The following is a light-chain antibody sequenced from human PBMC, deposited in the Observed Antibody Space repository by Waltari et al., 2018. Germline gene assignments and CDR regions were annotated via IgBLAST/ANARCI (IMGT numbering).Light chain of an antibody. V-gene: IGLV10-54*04. Sequence: QAGLTQPPSVSKGLRQTATLTCTGNNNNVGYQGAAWLQQHQVHPPQLLPHRDNNRPSGSSERFSASRSGNTASLTSPVLQPEDEADYYCSAWDSSLSAWLFGGGTKLTVL. CDR1: NNNVGYQG. CDR3: SAWDSSLSAWL. CDR2: RDN. J-gene: IGLJ3*02.